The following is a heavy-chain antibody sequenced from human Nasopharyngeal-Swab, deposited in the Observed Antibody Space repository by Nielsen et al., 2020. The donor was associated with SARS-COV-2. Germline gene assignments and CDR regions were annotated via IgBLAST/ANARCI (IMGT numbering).Heavy chain of an antibody. Sequence: ASVKVSCKASGYTFTGYYLHWMRQAPGQGPEWMGWINPKTGGTDYAQKFQGRVTMTRDTSVNTAYMELRSLRSDDTAVYYCAAVGGRGLFDPWGQGTLVTVSS. CDR3: AAVGGRGLFDP. V-gene: IGHV1-2*02. CDR2: INPKTGGT. D-gene: IGHD1-26*01. CDR1: GYTFTGYY. J-gene: IGHJ5*02.